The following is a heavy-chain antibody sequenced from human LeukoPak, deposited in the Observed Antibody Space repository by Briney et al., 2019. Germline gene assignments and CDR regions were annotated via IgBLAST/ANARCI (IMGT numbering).Heavy chain of an antibody. CDR2: IKQDGSEK. J-gene: IGHJ4*02. Sequence: GGCLRLSCAASEFTFNIYWMSWVRQAPGKGLEWVANIKQDGSEKYYVDSVEGRFTISRDNAKNSLYLQMNSLRAEDTAVYYCARVRFLERSQYYFDYWAQGTLVTVSS. CDR1: EFTFNIYW. V-gene: IGHV3-7*01. CDR3: ARVRFLERSQYYFDY. D-gene: IGHD3-3*01.